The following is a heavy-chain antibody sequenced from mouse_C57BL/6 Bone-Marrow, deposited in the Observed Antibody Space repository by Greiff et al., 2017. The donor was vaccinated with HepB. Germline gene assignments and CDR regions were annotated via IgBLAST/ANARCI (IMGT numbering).Heavy chain of an antibody. V-gene: IGHV1-61*01. CDR1: GYTFTSYW. CDR3: ACYDGYYLDY. J-gene: IGHJ2*01. D-gene: IGHD2-3*01. Sequence: QVQLQQPGAELVRPGSSVKLSCKASGYTFTSYWMDWVKQRPGQGLEWIGNIYPSDSETHYNQKFKDKATLTVDKSSSTAYMQLSSLTSEDSAVYYCACYDGYYLDYWGQGTTLTVSS. CDR2: IYPSDSET.